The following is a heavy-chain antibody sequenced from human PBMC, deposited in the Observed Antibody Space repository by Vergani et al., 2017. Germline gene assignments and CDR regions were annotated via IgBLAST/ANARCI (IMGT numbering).Heavy chain of an antibody. V-gene: IGHV1-69*04. J-gene: IGHJ5*02. CDR3: ARDHGVAGGNWFDP. CDR1: GGTFSSYA. CDR2: IIPILGIA. D-gene: IGHD6-19*01. Sequence: QVQLVQSGAEVKKPGSSVKVSCKASGGTFSSYAISWVRQAPGQGLEWMGRIIPILGIANYAQKFQGRVTITADKSTSTAYMELSSLRSEDTAVYYCARDHGVAGGNWFDPWGQGTLVTVSS.